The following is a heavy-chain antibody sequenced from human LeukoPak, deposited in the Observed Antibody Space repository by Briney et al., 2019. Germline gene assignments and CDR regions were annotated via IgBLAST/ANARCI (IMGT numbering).Heavy chain of an antibody. CDR2: IYYSGST. Sequence: SETLSLTCAVYGGSFSGYYWSWIRQPPGKGLEWIGYIYYSGSTNYNPSLKSRVTISVDTSKNQFSLKLSSVTAADTAVYYCARRGSYYYGMDVWGQGTTVTVSS. D-gene: IGHD1-26*01. J-gene: IGHJ6*02. CDR3: ARRGSYYYGMDV. V-gene: IGHV4-59*08. CDR1: GGSFSGYY.